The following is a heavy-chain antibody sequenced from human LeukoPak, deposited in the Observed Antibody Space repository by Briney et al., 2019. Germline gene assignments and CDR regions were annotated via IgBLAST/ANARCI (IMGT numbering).Heavy chain of an antibody. CDR3: ARDVVTTGAYYFDY. J-gene: IGHJ4*02. V-gene: IGHV3-21*01. CDR2: ISSSSSYI. CDR1: GFTFSSYS. Sequence: GGSLRLPCAASGFTFSSYSMNWVRQAPEKGLEWVSSISSSSSYIYYADSVKGRFTISRDNAKNSLYLQMNSLRAEDTAVYYCARDVVTTGAYYFDYWGQGTLVTVSS. D-gene: IGHD2-21*02.